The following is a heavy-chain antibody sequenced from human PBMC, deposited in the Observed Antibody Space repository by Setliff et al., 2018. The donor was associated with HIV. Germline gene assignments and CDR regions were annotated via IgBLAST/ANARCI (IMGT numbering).Heavy chain of an antibody. CDR3: LTGETYAHWPKGDY. V-gene: IGHV3-53*01. J-gene: IGHJ4*02. CDR2: VHNTDT. Sequence: LSLSCVASNFSVSDSYMGWVRQAPGKGLEWVSFVHNTDTYYANSVKGRFTISRDNSKTMVFLRMNSLRPEDSAMYYCLTGETYAHWPKGDYWGQGTLVTVSS. CDR1: NFSVSDSY. D-gene: IGHD3-16*01.